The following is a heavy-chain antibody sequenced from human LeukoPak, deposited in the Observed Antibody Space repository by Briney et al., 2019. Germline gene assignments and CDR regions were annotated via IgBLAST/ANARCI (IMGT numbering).Heavy chain of an antibody. J-gene: IGHJ4*02. CDR2: ISSSGSRT. CDR3: AREGVGATTKRESSDY. V-gene: IGHV3-48*03. D-gene: IGHD1-26*01. CDR1: GFTFTNYD. Sequence: GGSLRLSCVASGFTFTNYDVNWVRQAPGKGLEWISYISSSGSRTYYADSVKGRFTISRDNAKNSLYLQMNSLGAEDTAVYYCAREGVGATTKRESSDYWGQGTLVTVSS.